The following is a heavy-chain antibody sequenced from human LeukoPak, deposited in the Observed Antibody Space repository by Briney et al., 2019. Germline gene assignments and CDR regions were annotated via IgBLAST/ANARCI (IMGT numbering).Heavy chain of an antibody. CDR1: GFIFSNSW. CDR3: AGEKLAARNAFHI. Sequence: PGGSLRLSCTASGFIFSNSWMSWVRQAPGKGLEWVANIKQDGGEKFYVDSVKGRFTISRDNAKKSLYLQMNSLRAEDTAVYYCAGEKLAARNAFHIWGQGTMVTVSS. CDR2: IKQDGGEK. J-gene: IGHJ3*02. V-gene: IGHV3-7*05. D-gene: IGHD6-6*01.